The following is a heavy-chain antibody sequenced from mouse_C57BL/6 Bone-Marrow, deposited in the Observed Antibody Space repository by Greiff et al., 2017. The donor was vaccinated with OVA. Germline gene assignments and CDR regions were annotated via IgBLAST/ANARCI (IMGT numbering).Heavy chain of an antibody. CDR2: ISYDGSN. V-gene: IGHV3-6*01. D-gene: IGHD2-3*01. CDR1: GYSITSGYY. J-gene: IGHJ2*01. Sequence: EVKVEESGPGLVKPSQSLSLTCSVTGYSITSGYYWNWIRQFPGNKLEWMGYISYDGSNNYNPSLKNRISITRDTSKNQFFLKLNSVTTEDTATYYCARRRGYDGYYEIYWGQGTTLTVSS. CDR3: ARRRGYDGYYEIY.